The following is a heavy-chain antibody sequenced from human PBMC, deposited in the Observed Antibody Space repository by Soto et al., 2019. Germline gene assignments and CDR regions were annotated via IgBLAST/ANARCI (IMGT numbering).Heavy chain of an antibody. CDR2: IIPNLGIT. CDR1: GGTFSSHT. CDR3: AGYCSSTTCYGLSYYYYGMDV. D-gene: IGHD2-2*01. Sequence: QVQLVQSATEVKKPGSSVKVSCKASGGTFSSHTINWVRQAPGQGLEWMGRIIPNLGITNHAQKFQGRVTITADKSXXTVYVELSSLRSDDTAVYYCAGYCSSTTCYGLSYYYYGMDVWGQGTAVTVSS. V-gene: IGHV1-69*02. J-gene: IGHJ6*02.